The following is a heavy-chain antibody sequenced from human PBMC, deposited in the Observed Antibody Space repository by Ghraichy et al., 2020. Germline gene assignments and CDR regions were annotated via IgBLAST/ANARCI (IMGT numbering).Heavy chain of an antibody. J-gene: IGHJ3*02. CDR3: ARGVWGSYWDDAFDI. CDR1: GGSISSYY. V-gene: IGHV4-59*01. CDR2: IYYSGST. Sequence: SETLSLTCTVSGGSISSYYWSWIRQPPGKGLEWIGYIYYSGSTNYNPSLKSRVTISVDTSKNQFSLKLSSVTAADTAVYYCARGVWGSYWDDAFDIWGQGTMVTVSS. D-gene: IGHD3-16*01.